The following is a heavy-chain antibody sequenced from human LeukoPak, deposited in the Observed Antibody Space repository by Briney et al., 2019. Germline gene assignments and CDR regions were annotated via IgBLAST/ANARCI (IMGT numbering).Heavy chain of an antibody. D-gene: IGHD2-15*01. Sequence: SETLSLTCAVYGGSFSGYYWSWIRQPPGKGLEWIGEINHSGSTNYNPSLKSRVTISVDTSKNQFSLKLSSVTAADTAVYYCARFLGYCSGGSCSLPYYYYYMDVWGKGTTVTVSS. V-gene: IGHV4-34*01. CDR1: GGSFSGYY. CDR3: ARFLGYCSGGSCSLPYYYYYMDV. CDR2: INHSGST. J-gene: IGHJ6*03.